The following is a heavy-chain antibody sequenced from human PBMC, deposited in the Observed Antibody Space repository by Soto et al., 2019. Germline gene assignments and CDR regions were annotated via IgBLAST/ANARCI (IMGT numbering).Heavy chain of an antibody. Sequence: GESLKIPCKGSGYSFTSYWIGWVRQMPGKGLEWMGIIYPGDSDTRYSPSFQGQVTISADKSISTAYLQWGSLKASDTAMYYCARLWAPSYYDILTGYYPGPFDYWGQGTLVTVSS. CDR3: ARLWAPSYYDILTGYYPGPFDY. J-gene: IGHJ4*02. CDR2: IYPGDSDT. CDR1: GYSFTSYW. V-gene: IGHV5-51*01. D-gene: IGHD3-9*01.